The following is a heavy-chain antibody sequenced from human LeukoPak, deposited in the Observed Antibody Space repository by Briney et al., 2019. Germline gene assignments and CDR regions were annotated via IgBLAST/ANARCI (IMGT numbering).Heavy chain of an antibody. D-gene: IGHD3-10*01. Sequence: GGSLRLSCAASGFTFSSYSMNWVRQAPGKGLEWVSSISSSSSYIYYADSVKGRFTISRDNAKNSLYPQMNSLRAEDTAVYYCAREDEYTMVRDFDYWGQGTLVTVSS. CDR3: AREDEYTMVRDFDY. V-gene: IGHV3-21*01. CDR1: GFTFSSYS. J-gene: IGHJ4*02. CDR2: ISSSSSYI.